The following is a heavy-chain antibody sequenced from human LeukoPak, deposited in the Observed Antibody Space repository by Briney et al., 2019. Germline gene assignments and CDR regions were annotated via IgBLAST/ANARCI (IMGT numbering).Heavy chain of an antibody. CDR1: GGSISSSSYY. D-gene: IGHD3-22*01. CDR3: ARYWGPYDNSGAYFDY. CDR2: IYYSGST. J-gene: IGHJ4*02. Sequence: SETLSLTCTVSGGSISSSSYYWGWIRQPPGKGLEWIGSIYYSGSTYYNPSLKSRVTISVDTSKNQFSLKLSSVTAADTAMYYCARYWGPYDNSGAYFDYWGQGTLVTVSS. V-gene: IGHV4-39*01.